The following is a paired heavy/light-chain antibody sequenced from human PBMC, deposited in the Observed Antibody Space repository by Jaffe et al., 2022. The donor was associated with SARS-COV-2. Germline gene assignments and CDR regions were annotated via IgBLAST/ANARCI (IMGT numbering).Light chain of an antibody. CDR2: RND. CDR3: AVWDDSLRAVE. V-gene: IGLV1-47*01. J-gene: IGLJ2*01. CDR1: SSNIGDNF. Sequence: QSLLTQPPSVSGTPGQKVTISCSGGSSNIGDNFVYWYQQYPGLAPKYLIFRNDQRPSGVSDRFSGSKSGTSASLTISGLRPEDEADYYCAVWDDSLRAVEFGGGTKLTVV.
Heavy chain of an antibody. CDR2: ISYNSISL. D-gene: IGHD6-13*01. J-gene: IGHJ1*01. CDR3: VKDYSSSWFASGHFPH. CDR1: GFTFDDYA. Sequence: EVQLVESGGDLVQPGRSLRLSCAASGFTFDDYALHWVRQAPGKGLEWVAGISYNSISLGYADSVKGRFTILRDNAKNSLYLQMSSLRAEDTALYYCVKDYSSSWFASGHFPHWGKGTLVTVSS. V-gene: IGHV3-9*01.